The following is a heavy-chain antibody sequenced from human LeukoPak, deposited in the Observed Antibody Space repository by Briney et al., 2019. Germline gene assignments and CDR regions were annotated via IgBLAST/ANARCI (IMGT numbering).Heavy chain of an antibody. J-gene: IGHJ4*02. CDR2: ISGNGENT. V-gene: IGHV3-23*01. CDR1: GFTFSSYS. Sequence: GSLRLSCAASGFTFSSYSMNWVRQAPGKGLEWVSGISGNGENTYYPDSVKGRFTISRDNSKNTLYLQVSSLREEDTAVYYCSKRSAVATGSCFDYWGQGALVTVSS. CDR3: SKRSAVATGSCFDY. D-gene: IGHD5-12*01.